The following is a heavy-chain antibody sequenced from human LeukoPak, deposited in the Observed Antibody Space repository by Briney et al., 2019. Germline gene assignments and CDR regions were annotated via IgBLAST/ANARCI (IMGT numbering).Heavy chain of an antibody. D-gene: IGHD2-2*01. CDR3: ARDAGYCSSTSCYATGWFDP. Sequence: SETLSLTCTVSGGSISSSSYYWGRIRQPPGKGLEWIGSIYYSGSTYYNPSLKSRVTISVDTSKNQFSLKLSSVTAADTAVYYCARDAGYCSSTSCYATGWFDPWGQGTLVTVSS. J-gene: IGHJ5*02. CDR1: GGSISSSSYY. CDR2: IYYSGST. V-gene: IGHV4-39*07.